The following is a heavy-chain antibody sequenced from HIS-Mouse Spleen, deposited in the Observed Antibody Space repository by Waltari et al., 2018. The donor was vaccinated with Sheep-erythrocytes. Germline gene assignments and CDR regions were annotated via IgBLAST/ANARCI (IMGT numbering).Heavy chain of an antibody. J-gene: IGHJ4*02. CDR1: GFTFSSYS. D-gene: IGHD3-10*01. V-gene: IGHV3-21*01. Sequence: EVQLVESGGGLVKPGGSLSLSCAASGFTFSSYSMNWVRQAPGKGLEWVSSISSSSSYIYYADSVKGRFTISRDNAKNSLYLQMNSLRAEDTAVYYCAREGTMVRGAHSFDYWGQGTLVTVSS. CDR3: AREGTMVRGAHSFDY. CDR2: ISSSSSYI.